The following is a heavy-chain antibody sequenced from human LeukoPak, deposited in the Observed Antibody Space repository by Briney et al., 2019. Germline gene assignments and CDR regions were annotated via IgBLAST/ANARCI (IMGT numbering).Heavy chain of an antibody. CDR1: GGSISSSRYY. D-gene: IGHD6-19*01. J-gene: IGHJ6*03. Sequence: SETLSLTCTVSGGSISSSRYYGGWIRQPPGKGLEWIGSLYYSGNTYYNPSLKSRVTISVDTSKNQFSLKLSSVAAADTAVYYCARNIAVAGRGDYMDVWGKGTTVTISS. V-gene: IGHV4-39*01. CDR2: LYYSGNT. CDR3: ARNIAVAGRGDYMDV.